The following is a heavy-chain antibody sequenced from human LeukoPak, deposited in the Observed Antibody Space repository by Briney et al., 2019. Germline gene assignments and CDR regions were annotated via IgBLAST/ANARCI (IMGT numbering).Heavy chain of an antibody. J-gene: IGHJ6*02. D-gene: IGHD6-19*01. Sequence: GGSLRLSCAASGFTFSSYAMRWVRQAPGKGLECISGISGSGGSTDYADSVKGRFTISRDNSKNTLFLQMNRLRAEDTAVYYCAKGMAVAGYGMDVWGQGTTVTVSS. V-gene: IGHV3-23*01. CDR2: ISGSGGST. CDR3: AKGMAVAGYGMDV. CDR1: GFTFSSYA.